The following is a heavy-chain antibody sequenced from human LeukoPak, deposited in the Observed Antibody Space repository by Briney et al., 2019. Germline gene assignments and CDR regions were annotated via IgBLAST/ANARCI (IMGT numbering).Heavy chain of an antibody. CDR1: GGSISSGGYS. Sequence: SETLSLTCAVSGGSISSGGYSCSWIRQPPGKGLEWIGYIYHSVSTYYTPSIKRRVTISVARSKNQFSLKLSSVTAADTAVYYCARGGRDGYSTFDYWGQGTLVTVSS. D-gene: IGHD5-24*01. V-gene: IGHV4-30-2*01. CDR3: ARGGRDGYSTFDY. CDR2: IYHSVST. J-gene: IGHJ4*02.